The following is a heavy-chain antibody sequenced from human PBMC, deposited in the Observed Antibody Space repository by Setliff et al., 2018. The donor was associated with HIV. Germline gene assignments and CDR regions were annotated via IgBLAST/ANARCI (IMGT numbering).Heavy chain of an antibody. V-gene: IGHV1-69*13. D-gene: IGHD3-10*01. CDR3: ARVDHYYDSGSFYSDWYFDL. J-gene: IGHJ2*01. CDR1: GGTFSNYA. CDR2: IIPIFGST. Sequence: SVKVSCKAPGGTFSNYAISWVRQAPGQGLEWMGGIIPIFGSTKYAQKFQDRVTITADESTYTADMELSSLRSEDTAVYYCARVDHYYDSGSFYSDWYFDLWGRGTLVTVS.